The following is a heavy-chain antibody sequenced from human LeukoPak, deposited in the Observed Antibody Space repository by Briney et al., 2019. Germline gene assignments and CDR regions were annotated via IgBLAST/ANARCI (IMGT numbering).Heavy chain of an antibody. CDR2: IKQDGSEK. CDR3: VGSGWQVYFDF. J-gene: IGHJ4*02. V-gene: IGHV3-7*01. CDR1: GFTFTSFW. D-gene: IGHD6-19*01. Sequence: PGGSLRLSCADSGFTFTSFWMTWVRQAPGKGLEWVANIKQDGSEKYYVDSVKGRFTISRGNDKNSVYLQMSSLRAEDTAVYFCVGSGWQVYFDFWGQGTLVTVSS.